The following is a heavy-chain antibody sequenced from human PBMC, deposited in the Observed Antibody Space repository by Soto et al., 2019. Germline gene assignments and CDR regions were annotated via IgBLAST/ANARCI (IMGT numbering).Heavy chain of an antibody. J-gene: IGHJ6*02. CDR3: AKDQAFTVTPNLYYYYGMDV. CDR2: ISYDGNDK. D-gene: IGHD4-17*01. CDR1: GFTFSSYG. V-gene: IGHV3-30*18. Sequence: GGSLRLSCAASGFTFSSYGMHWVRQAPGKGLEWVAVISYDGNDKYYADSVKGRFTISRDNSKNTLYLQMNSLRAEDTAVYYCAKDQAFTVTPNLYYYYGMDVWGQGTTVTVSS.